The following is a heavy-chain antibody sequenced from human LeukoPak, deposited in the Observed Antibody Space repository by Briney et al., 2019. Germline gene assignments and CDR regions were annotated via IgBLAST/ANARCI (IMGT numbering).Heavy chain of an antibody. Sequence: PSETLSLTCTVSDYSMTSSYWTWIRQPPGKGLEYIGYIYYTGDINYNPSPKSRVTISMDTSKKQVSLKLNSVTAADTAVYYCARFARLLDIWGQGILVTVSS. CDR1: DYSMTSSY. CDR2: IYYTGDI. D-gene: IGHD6-6*01. J-gene: IGHJ4*02. CDR3: ARFARLLDI. V-gene: IGHV4-59*12.